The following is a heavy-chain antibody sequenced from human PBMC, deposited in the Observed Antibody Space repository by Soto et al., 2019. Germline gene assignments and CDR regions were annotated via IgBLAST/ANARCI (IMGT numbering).Heavy chain of an antibody. CDR3: ARADRTLVTSYSLDV. CDR1: GGSFSGYY. Sequence: SETLSLTCAVYGGSFSGYYWTWIRQPPGKGLEWIGEINHSGTINFNPSLKSRPTISLDTSKKHFSLKLSSVTDADTAAYYCARADRTLVTSYSLDVWGQGTTVIVSS. CDR2: INHSGTI. V-gene: IGHV4-34*01. J-gene: IGHJ6*02. D-gene: IGHD2-21*02.